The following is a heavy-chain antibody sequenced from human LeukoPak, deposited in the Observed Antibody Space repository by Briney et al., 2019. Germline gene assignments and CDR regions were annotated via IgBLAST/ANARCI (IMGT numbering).Heavy chain of an antibody. CDR1: GFTFSNVW. Sequence: PGGSLRLSCVVSGFTFSNVWMNWVRQAPVKGLEWVGRIKRRSDGETTDYAAPVKGRFTISRDDSKNTLYLQMNSLKTEDTAVYYCTTDREMAWTQQWPYGFDYWGQGALVTVSS. CDR2: IKRRSDGETT. V-gene: IGHV3-15*07. CDR3: TTDREMAWTQQWPYGFDY. J-gene: IGHJ4*02. D-gene: IGHD5-18*01.